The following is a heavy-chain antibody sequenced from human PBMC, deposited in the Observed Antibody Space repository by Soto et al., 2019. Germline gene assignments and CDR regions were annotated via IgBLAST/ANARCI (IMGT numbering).Heavy chain of an antibody. Sequence: PGESLKISCKGSGYSFTSYWIGWVRQMPGKGLGWMGIIYPGDSDTRYSPSFQGQVTISADKSISTAYLQWSSLKASDTAMYYCARPTPRYCSSTSWYGCRNWFDPWGQGTLVTVSS. D-gene: IGHD2-2*01. CDR1: GYSFTSYW. V-gene: IGHV5-51*01. CDR2: IYPGDSDT. J-gene: IGHJ5*02. CDR3: ARPTPRYCSSTSWYGCRNWFDP.